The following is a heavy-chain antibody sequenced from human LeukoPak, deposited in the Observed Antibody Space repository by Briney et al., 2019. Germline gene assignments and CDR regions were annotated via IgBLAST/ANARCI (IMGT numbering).Heavy chain of an antibody. V-gene: IGHV3-20*04. D-gene: IGHD3-10*01. J-gene: IGHJ4*02. CDR2: INRNGGST. Sequence: GGSLRLSCEASGFTLDDYGMSWVRQRPGRGLEAVSGINRNGGSTDYADSVKGRFTISRDNAKNSHFLQMNSLRVEDTALYYCARGFRNGPFDFWGQGTLVTVSS. CDR1: GFTLDDYG. CDR3: ARGFRNGPFDF.